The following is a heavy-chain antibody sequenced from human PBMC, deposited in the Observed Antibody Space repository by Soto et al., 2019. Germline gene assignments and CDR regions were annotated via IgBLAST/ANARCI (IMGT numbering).Heavy chain of an antibody. Sequence: QLQLQESGPGLVKPSETLSLTCTVSGGSISSSSYYWGWIRQPPGKGLEWIGSTYYSGSTYYNPSLKSRFTISVDTSKNQFSLKLSSVTAADTAVYYCARHSPYYYYYYMDVWGKGTTVTVSS. J-gene: IGHJ6*03. V-gene: IGHV4-39*01. CDR2: TYYSGST. CDR3: ARHSPYYYYYYMDV. CDR1: GGSISSSSYY.